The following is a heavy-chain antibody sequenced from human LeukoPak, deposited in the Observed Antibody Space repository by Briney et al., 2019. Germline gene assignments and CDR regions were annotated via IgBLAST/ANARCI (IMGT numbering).Heavy chain of an antibody. V-gene: IGHV1-69*05. CDR2: IIPVFGTA. Sequence: SVKVSCKASGGTFSTYTITWVRQAPGQGLEWMGGIIPVFGTANYAQKFQGRVTVATDESTSTAYLELSSLRSEDTAIYYCARVDRYHYYLDVWGKGTTVTASS. J-gene: IGHJ6*03. CDR1: GGTFSTYT. CDR3: ARVDRYHYYLDV.